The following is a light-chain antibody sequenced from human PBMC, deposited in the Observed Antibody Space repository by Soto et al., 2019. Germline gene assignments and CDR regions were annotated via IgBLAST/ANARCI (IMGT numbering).Light chain of an antibody. CDR1: HSVLYSSNNKNY. Sequence: DVVMAQPPDSLAVSLGETAAITCTSSHSVLYSSNNKNYLAWYQQKPGQPPKXLIYWASTRESGVPDRFSGNGSGTDSTLTISSLEAEDVAVYYCQQYYSTPTFGQGTKVDIK. J-gene: IGKJ1*01. CDR2: WAS. V-gene: IGKV4-1*01. CDR3: QQYYSTPT.